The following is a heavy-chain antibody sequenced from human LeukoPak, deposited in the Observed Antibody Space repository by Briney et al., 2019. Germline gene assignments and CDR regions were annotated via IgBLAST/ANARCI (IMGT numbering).Heavy chain of an antibody. V-gene: IGHV3-53*01. D-gene: IGHD1-26*01. Sequence: AGGSLRLSCAASGVTVSNNHLSWVRQAPGKGLEWVSVIYSGGSTNYADSVKGRFTISRDNSKNTLYLQMNSLRAEDTAVYYCARDRSGSYFGNFDYWGQGTLVTVSS. CDR1: GVTVSNNH. J-gene: IGHJ4*02. CDR3: ARDRSGSYFGNFDY. CDR2: IYSGGST.